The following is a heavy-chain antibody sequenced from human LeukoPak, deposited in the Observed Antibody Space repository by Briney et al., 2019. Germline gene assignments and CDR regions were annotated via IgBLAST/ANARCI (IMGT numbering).Heavy chain of an antibody. CDR3: ATEGFTYGYHGIDI. J-gene: IGHJ3*02. D-gene: IGHD5-18*01. V-gene: IGHV3-23*01. CDR2: ISGSGGST. CDR1: GFTFSSYE. Sequence: GGSLRLSCAASGFTFSSYEMNWVRQAPGKGLEWVSAISGSGGSTYYADSVKGRFTISRDNSKNTLYLQMNSLKTDDTAVYYCATEGFTYGYHGIDIWGQGTIVTVSS.